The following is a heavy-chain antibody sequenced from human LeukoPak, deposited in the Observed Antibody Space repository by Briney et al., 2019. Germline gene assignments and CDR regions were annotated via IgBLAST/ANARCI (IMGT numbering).Heavy chain of an antibody. Sequence: GGCLRLSCAASGFPLRTTWMTGAPHSPGRGLEGGAVFRTNSGSGTPEYAARVKGRFTISRDDSTNTLFLQMNSLTIEYTAVYYCVSSLRWELSNDYWGQGTLVTVSA. CDR3: VSSLRWELSNDY. J-gene: IGHJ4*02. V-gene: IGHV3-15*01. D-gene: IGHD4-23*01. CDR1: GFPLRTTW. CDR2: FRTNSGSGTP.